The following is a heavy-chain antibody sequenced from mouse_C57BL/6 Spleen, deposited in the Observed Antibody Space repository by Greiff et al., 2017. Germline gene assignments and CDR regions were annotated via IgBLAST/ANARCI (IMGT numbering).Heavy chain of an antibody. Sequence: EVKLVESGGGLVKPGGSLKLSCAASGFTFSSYAMSWVRQTPEKRLEWVATISDGGSYTYYPDNVKGRFTISRDNAKNNLYLQMSHLKSEDTAMXYCARDPFDYWGQGTTLTVSS. CDR2: ISDGGSYT. CDR3: ARDPFDY. V-gene: IGHV5-4*01. CDR1: GFTFSSYA. J-gene: IGHJ2*01.